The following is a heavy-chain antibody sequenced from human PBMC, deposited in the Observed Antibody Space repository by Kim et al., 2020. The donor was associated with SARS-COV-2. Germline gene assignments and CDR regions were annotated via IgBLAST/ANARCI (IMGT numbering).Heavy chain of an antibody. V-gene: IGHV3-74*01. Sequence: GGSQRLSCVASGFTFSNYDMHWVRQAPGKGLEWVSRISTAGNTSNYASSKGGFFTISGDTAKTTLLLQMSGLRAETTALYCCGGSTYDNRYYYYY. J-gene: IGHJ6*03. CDR2: ISTAGNTS. CDR1: GFTFSNYD. CDR3: GGSTYDNRYYYYY. D-gene: IGHD3-22*01.